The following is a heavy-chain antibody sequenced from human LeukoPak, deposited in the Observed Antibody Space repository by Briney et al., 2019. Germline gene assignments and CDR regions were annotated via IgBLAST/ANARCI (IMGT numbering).Heavy chain of an antibody. CDR1: GFTFNTYG. D-gene: IGHD6-13*01. J-gene: IGHJ4*02. CDR3: AKDFRFGSWCPLD. Sequence: SGGSLRLSCAASGFTFNTYGMHWVRHAPGKGPEFVAIIAYDGSIKYYAHSVKGRFTISRDNSKNMVFLQMNSLRPEDTAVYFCAKDFRFGSWCPLDGGQGILVTVSS. CDR2: IAYDGSIK. V-gene: IGHV3-30*18.